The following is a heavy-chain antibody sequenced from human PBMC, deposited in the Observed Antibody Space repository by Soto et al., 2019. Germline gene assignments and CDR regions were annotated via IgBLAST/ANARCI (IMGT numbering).Heavy chain of an antibody. CDR1: GYHFTSYY. CDR2: INSNGGST. V-gene: IGHV1-46*01. Sequence: GASVKVSCKASGYHFTSYYMHWVRQAPGQGLEWMGIINSNGGSTNYAQKLQGRVTMTRDTSTSTVYMELSSLRSEDTAVYYCARDGSHGVYDYWGQGSLVIVSS. J-gene: IGHJ4*02. CDR3: ARDGSHGVYDY. D-gene: IGHD4-17*01.